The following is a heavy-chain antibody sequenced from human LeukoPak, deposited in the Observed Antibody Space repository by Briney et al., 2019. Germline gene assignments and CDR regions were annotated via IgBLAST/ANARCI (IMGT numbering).Heavy chain of an antibody. CDR1: GGSISSYY. CDR3: ARGLYCGGDCYSDFDY. CDR2: IYTSGST. V-gene: IGHV4-4*07. Sequence: SETLSLTCTVSGGSISSYYWSWIRQPAGKGLEWIGRIYTSGSTNYNPSLKSRVTMSVGTSKNQFSLKLSSVTAADTAVYYCARGLYCGGDCYSDFDYWGQGTLVTVSS. J-gene: IGHJ4*02. D-gene: IGHD2-21*02.